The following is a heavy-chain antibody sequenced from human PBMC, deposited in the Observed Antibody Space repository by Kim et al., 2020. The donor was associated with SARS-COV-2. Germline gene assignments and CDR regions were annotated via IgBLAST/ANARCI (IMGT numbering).Heavy chain of an antibody. Sequence: GGSLRLSCAASGFTFSSYAMHWVRQAPGKGLEWVAVIWFDGSIKYYGDSVKGRFTISRDNSKSMLYLQMNSLRAEDTSVYYCASQAMPGSNVLDMWGQGTVVSVSS. D-gene: IGHD6-19*01. V-gene: IGHV3-33*01. CDR3: ASQAMPGSNVLDM. J-gene: IGHJ3*02. CDR2: IWFDGSIK. CDR1: GFTFSSYA.